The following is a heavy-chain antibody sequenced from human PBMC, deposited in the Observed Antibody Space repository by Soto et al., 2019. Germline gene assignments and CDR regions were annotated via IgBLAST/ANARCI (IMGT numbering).Heavy chain of an antibody. CDR3: ARSVAAYLNYYYGMDV. D-gene: IGHD6-6*01. J-gene: IGHJ6*02. CDR1: GYTFTSYG. V-gene: IGHV1-18*01. CDR2: ISAYNGNT. Sequence: ASVKVSCKASGYTFTSYGISWVRQAPGQGLEWMGWISAYNGNTNYAQKLQGRVTMTTDTSTSTAYMELRSLRSDDTAVYYCARSVAAYLNYYYGMDVWGQGTTVTVSS.